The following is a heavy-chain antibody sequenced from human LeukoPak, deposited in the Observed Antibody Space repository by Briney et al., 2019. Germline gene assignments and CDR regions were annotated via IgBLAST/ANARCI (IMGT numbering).Heavy chain of an antibody. CDR2: INQDESSQ. CDR1: GFSFTTYW. D-gene: IGHD4-17*01. J-gene: IGHJ4*02. CDR3: ARLGPVTKDHYCDY. V-gene: IGHV3-7*01. Sequence: PGGSLRLSCAASGFSFTTYWMVWVRQARGKGLEWVANINQDESSQYYVAAVRGRFTISRDNAKNSMILQMNSLRGEDTAVYFCARLGPVTKDHYCDYWGQGTLVTVSS.